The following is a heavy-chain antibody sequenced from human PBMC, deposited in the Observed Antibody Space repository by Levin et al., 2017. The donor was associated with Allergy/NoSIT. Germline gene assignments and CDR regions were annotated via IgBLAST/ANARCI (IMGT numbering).Heavy chain of an antibody. CDR2: IKEDGSEK. CDR3: ARLNYYDSSGYPPAFDY. D-gene: IGHD3-22*01. V-gene: IGHV3-7*01. Sequence: PGGSLRLSCAPSGFTFGSYWMSWVRQAPGKGLEWVANIKEDGSEKYYVDSVKGRFTISRDNAKNSLYLQMNSLRAEDTAVYYCARLNYYDSSGYPPAFDYWGQGTLVTVSS. CDR1: GFTFGSYW. J-gene: IGHJ4*02.